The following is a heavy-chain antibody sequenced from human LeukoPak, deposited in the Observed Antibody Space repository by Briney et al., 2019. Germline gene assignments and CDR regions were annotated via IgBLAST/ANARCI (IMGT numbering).Heavy chain of an antibody. Sequence: PGGSLRLSCAASGFIFTNYWMTWVRQAPGKGLEWVANITKDGGDKYYVDSVKGRFTISRDNAKNSVYLQMNSLRAEDTAVYYCVRDRDYYVFDLWGQGTLVTVSS. CDR1: GFIFTNYW. J-gene: IGHJ4*02. CDR3: VRDRDYYVFDL. D-gene: IGHD3-10*02. CDR2: ITKDGGDK. V-gene: IGHV3-7*01.